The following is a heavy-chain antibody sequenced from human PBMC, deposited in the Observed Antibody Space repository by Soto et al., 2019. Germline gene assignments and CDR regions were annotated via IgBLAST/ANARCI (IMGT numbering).Heavy chain of an antibody. J-gene: IGHJ4*01. CDR3: ARASMGTLDF. Sequence: EVPLVESGGGLVQPGGSLRLSCVASGFSFNSYWMYWVRQDPGKGLVWASRINTDGTVTNYADSVKGRFTISRDNAKNTLFLQMNSLRAEDTAVYYCARASMGTLDFWGHGTVVTVSS. V-gene: IGHV3-74*01. CDR1: GFSFNSYW. D-gene: IGHD7-27*01. CDR2: INTDGTVT.